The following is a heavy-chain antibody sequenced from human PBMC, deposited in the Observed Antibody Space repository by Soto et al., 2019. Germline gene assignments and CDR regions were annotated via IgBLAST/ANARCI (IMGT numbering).Heavy chain of an antibody. V-gene: IGHV3-74*01. Sequence: GGSLRLSCAASGFTFSSYWMHWVRQVPGKGLVWVSRIKGDGTNTGYADSVKGRFTISRDNVKNTLYLQMNSLRAEDTAVYYWARGLSGYYGFDYWGQGTLVTSPQ. CDR3: ARGLSGYYGFDY. D-gene: IGHD5-12*01. CDR2: IKGDGTNT. CDR1: GFTFSSYW. J-gene: IGHJ4*02.